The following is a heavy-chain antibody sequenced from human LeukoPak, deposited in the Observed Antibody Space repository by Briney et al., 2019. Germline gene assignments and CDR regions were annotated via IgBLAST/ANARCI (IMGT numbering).Heavy chain of an antibody. CDR3: AKRGLAKQWLAHFDY. J-gene: IGHJ4*02. Sequence: GGSLRLSCAASGFTFSSHAMSWVRQAPGKGLEWVSAISGSGGSTYYADSVKGRFTISRDNSKNTLYLQMNSLRAEDTAVYYCAKRGLAKQWLAHFDYWGQGTLVTVSS. D-gene: IGHD6-19*01. CDR2: ISGSGGST. CDR1: GFTFSSHA. V-gene: IGHV3-23*01.